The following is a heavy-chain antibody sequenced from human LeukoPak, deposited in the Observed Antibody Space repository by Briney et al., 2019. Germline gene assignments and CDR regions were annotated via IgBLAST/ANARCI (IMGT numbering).Heavy chain of an antibody. Sequence: PSETLSLTCTVSGGSISSYYWSWIRQPPGKGLEWIGYIYYSGSTNYNPSLTSRVTISVDTSKNQFSLKLSSVTAADTAVYYCALVPMSYYDSSGYYLYGGQGTLSPSPQ. J-gene: IGHJ4*02. D-gene: IGHD3-22*01. CDR2: IYYSGST. CDR1: GGSISSYY. V-gene: IGHV4-59*01. CDR3: ALVPMSYYDSSGYYLY.